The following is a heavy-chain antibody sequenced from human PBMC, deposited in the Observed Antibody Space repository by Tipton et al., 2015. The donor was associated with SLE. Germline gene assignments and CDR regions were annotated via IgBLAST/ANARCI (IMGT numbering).Heavy chain of an antibody. J-gene: IGHJ3*02. CDR3: AREGDTAMVNDACDI. D-gene: IGHD5-18*01. Sequence: TLSLTCAVSGYSISSGYYWGWIRQPPGKGLEWIGSIYHSGSTYYNPSLKSRVTISVDTSKNQFSLKLSSVTAADTAVYYCAREGDTAMVNDACDIWGQGTMVTVSS. CDR1: GYSISSGYY. CDR2: IYHSGST. V-gene: IGHV4-38-2*02.